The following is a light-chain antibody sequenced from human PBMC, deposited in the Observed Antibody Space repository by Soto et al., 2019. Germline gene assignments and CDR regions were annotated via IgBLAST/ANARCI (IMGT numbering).Light chain of an antibody. V-gene: IGKV1-5*03. J-gene: IGKJ1*01. CDR2: FTS. CDR3: QQYDTYRT. Sequence: DIQLTQSPSILSASVGDRVTITCRASQSLSKYLAWYQQKPGKAPNLLIYFTSALETGVPSRFSASASGTVFTLTISSLQPDDFATYFCQQYDTYRTFVHGTRVEIK. CDR1: QSLSKY.